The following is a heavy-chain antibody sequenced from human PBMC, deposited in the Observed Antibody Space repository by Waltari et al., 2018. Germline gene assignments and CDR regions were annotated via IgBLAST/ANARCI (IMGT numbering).Heavy chain of an antibody. Sequence: QVQLVQSGAEVKKPGASVKVSCKASGYTFTSYDINWVRQATGQGLEWMGWMNPNSGNTGDAQKVQGRVTMTRNTSISTAYMELSSLRSEDTAVYYCARGVYYDSTFSGYYYYGMDVWGQGTTVTVSS. CDR2: MNPNSGNT. D-gene: IGHD3-22*01. J-gene: IGHJ6*02. CDR3: ARGVYYDSTFSGYYYYGMDV. V-gene: IGHV1-8*01. CDR1: GYTFTSYD.